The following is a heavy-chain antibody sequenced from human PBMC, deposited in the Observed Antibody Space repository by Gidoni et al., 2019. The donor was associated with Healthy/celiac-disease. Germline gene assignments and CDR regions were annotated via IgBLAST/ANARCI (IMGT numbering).Heavy chain of an antibody. D-gene: IGHD5-12*01. Sequence: QVQLVESGGGVVQPGRSLRLSCAASGFTFSSYGMHWVRQAPGKGLEWVAVIWYDGSNKYYADSVKGRFTISRDNSKNTLYLQMNSLRAEDTAVYYCARDINSGYDLDGMDVWGQGTTVTVSS. CDR2: IWYDGSNK. J-gene: IGHJ6*02. CDR3: ARDINSGYDLDGMDV. CDR1: GFTFSSYG. V-gene: IGHV3-33*01.